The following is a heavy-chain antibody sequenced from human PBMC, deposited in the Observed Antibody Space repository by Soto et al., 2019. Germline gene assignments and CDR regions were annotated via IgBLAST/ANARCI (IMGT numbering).Heavy chain of an antibody. Sequence: EVQLVESGGGLVQPGGSLRLSCAASGFTFSSYWMSWVRQAPGKGLEWVANIKQDGSAKYYVDSVKGRFIISRDNAKNSLYLQMNSLTDEDTALYYCATDKSLAGQEWGQGTLVTVSS. CDR2: IKQDGSAK. CDR3: ATDKSLAGQE. CDR1: GFTFSSYW. D-gene: IGHD6-6*01. V-gene: IGHV3-7*05. J-gene: IGHJ4*02.